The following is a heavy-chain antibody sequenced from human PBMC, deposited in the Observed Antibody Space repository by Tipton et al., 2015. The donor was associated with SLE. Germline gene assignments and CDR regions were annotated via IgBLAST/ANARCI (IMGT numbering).Heavy chain of an antibody. Sequence: TLSLTCTVSGGSISSYYWSWIRQPPGKGLEWLGYIYDNGSTNYKPSLKSRVTISVDTSKNQFSLKLSSVTAADTAVYYCARGPSYSSSWYYFDYWGQGTLVTVSS. D-gene: IGHD6-13*01. CDR3: ARGPSYSSSWYYFDY. V-gene: IGHV4-59*12. CDR2: IYDNGST. CDR1: GGSISSYY. J-gene: IGHJ4*02.